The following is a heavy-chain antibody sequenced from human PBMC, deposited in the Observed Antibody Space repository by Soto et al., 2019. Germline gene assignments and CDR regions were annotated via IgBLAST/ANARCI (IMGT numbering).Heavy chain of an antibody. CDR2: IYYSGST. V-gene: IGHV4-30-4*01. J-gene: IGHJ5*02. Sequence: QVQLQESGPGLVKPSQTLSLTCTVSGGSISSGDYYWSWIRQPPGKGLEWIGYIYYSGSTYYNPSLKSRVTISVDTSKNQFSLKQSSVTAVDTAVYYCARERPDGARLDPWGQGTLVTVSS. D-gene: IGHD6-6*01. CDR3: ARERPDGARLDP. CDR1: GGSISSGDYY.